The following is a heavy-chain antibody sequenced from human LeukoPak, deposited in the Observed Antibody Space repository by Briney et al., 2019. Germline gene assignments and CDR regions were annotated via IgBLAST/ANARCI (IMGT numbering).Heavy chain of an antibody. D-gene: IGHD6-19*01. V-gene: IGHV3-11*01. Sequence: GGSLRLSCAASGFTFSDYYMSWIRQAPGKGLEWVSYISSSGSTIYYADSVKGRFTISRDNAKNSLYLQMNSLRAEDTAVYYCARWYSSGWYTRYFDYWGQGTLVTVSS. CDR2: ISSSGSTI. J-gene: IGHJ4*02. CDR3: ARWYSSGWYTRYFDY. CDR1: GFTFSDYY.